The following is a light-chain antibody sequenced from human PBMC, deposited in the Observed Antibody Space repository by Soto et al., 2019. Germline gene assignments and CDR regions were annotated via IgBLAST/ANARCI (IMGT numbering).Light chain of an antibody. Sequence: DIQMTQSPSSLSASVGDRVTITCRASQSIHSYLNWYQQKPGKAPKLLIYAASSLQSGVPSRFSGSGSGTDFTLTISSLQPEDFATYYCQQSYSTPLTFGPGTKVDIK. CDR3: QQSYSTPLT. CDR2: AAS. V-gene: IGKV1-39*01. J-gene: IGKJ3*01. CDR1: QSIHSY.